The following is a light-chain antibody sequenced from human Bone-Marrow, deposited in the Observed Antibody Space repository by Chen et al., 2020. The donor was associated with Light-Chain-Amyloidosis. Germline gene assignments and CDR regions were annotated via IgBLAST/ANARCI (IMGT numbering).Light chain of an antibody. V-gene: IGLV1-40*01. CDR3: QSYDSSLSSSV. CDR2: GNT. J-gene: IGLJ2*01. Sequence: QPVLTQPPSVPGAPGSRVTISCTGSTSNIGAGYGVHWYQQVPGTAPNRLIYGNTNRPAGVPDRFSASKSGTSASLAITGLQAEDEADYYCQSYDSSLSSSVFGGGTKLTVL. CDR1: TSNIGAGYG.